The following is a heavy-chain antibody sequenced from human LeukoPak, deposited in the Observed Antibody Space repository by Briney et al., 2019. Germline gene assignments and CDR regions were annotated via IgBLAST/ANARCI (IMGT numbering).Heavy chain of an antibody. CDR1: GFTFSSYG. D-gene: IGHD6-13*01. Sequence: PGRSLRLSCAASGFTFSSYGMHWVRQAPGKGLEWVAVISYDGSNKYYADSVKGRFTISRDNSKNTLYLQMNSLRAEDTAVYYCAKTAGYSSRSYFDYWGQGTLVTVSS. J-gene: IGHJ4*02. V-gene: IGHV3-30*18. CDR3: AKTAGYSSRSYFDY. CDR2: ISYDGSNK.